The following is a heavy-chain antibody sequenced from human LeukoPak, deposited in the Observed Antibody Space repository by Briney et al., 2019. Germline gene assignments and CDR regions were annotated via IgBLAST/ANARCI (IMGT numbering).Heavy chain of an antibody. CDR3: AKDLSVWSSIADPSFGY. J-gene: IGHJ4*02. V-gene: IGHV3-30*02. CDR2: IRYDGSNK. D-gene: IGHD6-6*01. Sequence: GGSLGLSCAASGFTFSSYGMHWVRQAPGKGLEWVAFIRYDGSNKYYADSVKGRFTISRDNSKNTLYLQMNSLRAEDTAVYYCAKDLSVWSSIADPSFGYWGQGTLVTVSS. CDR1: GFTFSSYG.